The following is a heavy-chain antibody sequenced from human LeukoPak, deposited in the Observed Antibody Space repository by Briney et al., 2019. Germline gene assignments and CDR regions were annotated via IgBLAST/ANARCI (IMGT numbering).Heavy chain of an antibody. J-gene: IGHJ4*02. V-gene: IGHV3-7*01. CDR2: IKQDGSEK. CDR1: GFTFSSYW. D-gene: IGHD6-19*01. CDR3: ARSPYTSGWYGVGY. Sequence: GGSLRLSCAASGFTFSSYWMSWVRQAPGKGLEWVANIKQDGSEKHVDSVKGRFTISRDNAKNSLYLQLNRLRAEDTAVYYCARSPYTSGWYGVGYWGQGTLVTVSS.